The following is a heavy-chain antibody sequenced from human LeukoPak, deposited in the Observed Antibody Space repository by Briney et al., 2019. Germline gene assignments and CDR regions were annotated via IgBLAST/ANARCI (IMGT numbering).Heavy chain of an antibody. V-gene: IGHV3-30*02. J-gene: IGHJ4*02. CDR3: AKTGSWGSSNYYFDY. CDR2: IRYDGGKK. D-gene: IGHD2-15*01. CDR1: GFTFSSYG. Sequence: GGSLRLSCAASGFTFSSYGMHWVRQAPGKGLEWVAFIRYDGGKKYYADSVKGRFTISRDNSKNTLYRQMNSLRAEDTALYYCAKTGSWGSSNYYFDYWGQGTLVTVSS.